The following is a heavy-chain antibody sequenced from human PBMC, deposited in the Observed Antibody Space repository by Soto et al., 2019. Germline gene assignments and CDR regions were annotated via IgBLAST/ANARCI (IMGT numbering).Heavy chain of an antibody. CDR3: ARGEGYYGSGRMGYYYYMDV. V-gene: IGHV3-48*01. D-gene: IGHD3-10*01. CDR1: GFTFSSYS. CDR2: ISSSSSTI. Sequence: GGSLRLSCAASGFTFSSYSMNWVRQAPGKGLEWVSYISSSSSTIYYADSVKGRFTISRDNAKNSLYLQMNSLRAEDTAVYYCARGEGYYGSGRMGYYYYMDVWGKGTTVTVSS. J-gene: IGHJ6*03.